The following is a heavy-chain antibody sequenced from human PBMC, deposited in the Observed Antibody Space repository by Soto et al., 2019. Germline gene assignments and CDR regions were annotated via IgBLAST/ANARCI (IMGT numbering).Heavy chain of an antibody. D-gene: IGHD6-19*01. CDR1: GFTFSSYA. CDR2: ISGSGGST. CDR3: AKVPGIAVAGTFDY. J-gene: IGHJ4*02. Sequence: LRLSCAASGFTFSSYAMSWVRQAPGEGLEWVSAISGSGGSTYYADSVKGRFTISRDNSKNTLYLQMNSLRAEDTAVYYCAKVPGIAVAGTFDYWGQGTLVTVSS. V-gene: IGHV3-23*01.